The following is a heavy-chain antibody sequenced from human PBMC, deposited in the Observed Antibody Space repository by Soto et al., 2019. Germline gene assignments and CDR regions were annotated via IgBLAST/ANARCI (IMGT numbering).Heavy chain of an antibody. J-gene: IGHJ6*02. CDR3: ARLWVLGYSYGYNNYYYGMDV. Sequence: PGESLKISCXGSGYSFTSYWISWVRQMPGKGLEWMGRIDPSDSYTNYSPSFQGHVTISADKSISTAYLQWSSLKASDTAMYYCARLWVLGYSYGYNNYYYGMDVWGQGTTVTVSS. D-gene: IGHD5-18*01. CDR2: IDPSDSYT. V-gene: IGHV5-10-1*01. CDR1: GYSFTSYW.